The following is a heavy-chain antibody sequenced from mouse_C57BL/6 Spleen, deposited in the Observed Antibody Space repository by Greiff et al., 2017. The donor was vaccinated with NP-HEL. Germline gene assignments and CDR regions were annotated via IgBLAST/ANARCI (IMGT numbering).Heavy chain of an antibody. CDR1: GYTFTNYW. Sequence: VHLVESGAELVRPGTSVKMSCKASGYTFTNYWIGWAKQRPGHGLEWIGDIYPGGGYTNYNEKFKGKATLTADKSSSTAYMQFSSLTSEDSAIYYCAAYSNYGAWFAYWGQGTLVTVSA. CDR3: AAYSNYGAWFAY. V-gene: IGHV1-63*01. D-gene: IGHD2-5*01. J-gene: IGHJ3*01. CDR2: IYPGGGYT.